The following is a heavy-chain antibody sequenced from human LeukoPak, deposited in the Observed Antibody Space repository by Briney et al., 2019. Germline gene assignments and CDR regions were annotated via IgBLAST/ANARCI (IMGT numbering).Heavy chain of an antibody. CDR2: IYIRGST. D-gene: IGHD6-19*01. Sequence: PSETLSLTCTVSGGSISSGSYYWSWIRQPAGKGLEWIGRIYIRGSTSYNPSLKSRVTISVDTSKNQFSLKLSSVTAADTAVYYCARVRGSGWGKGFDYWGQGTLVTVSS. V-gene: IGHV4-61*02. CDR3: ARVRGSGWGKGFDY. J-gene: IGHJ4*02. CDR1: GGSISSGSYY.